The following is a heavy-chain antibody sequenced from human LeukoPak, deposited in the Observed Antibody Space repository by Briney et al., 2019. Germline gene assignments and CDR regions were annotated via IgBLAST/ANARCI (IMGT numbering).Heavy chain of an antibody. CDR2: IYTSGST. D-gene: IGHD2-2*01. Sequence: PSETLSLTCTVSGGSISSYYWSWIRQPAGKGLEWIGRIYTSGSTNYNPSLKSRVTMSVDTSKNQFSLKLSSVTAADTAVYYCARYCSSTSCPGPFRYWFDPWGQGTLVTVSS. CDR3: ARYCSSTSCPGPFRYWFDP. V-gene: IGHV4-4*07. CDR1: GGSISSYY. J-gene: IGHJ5*02.